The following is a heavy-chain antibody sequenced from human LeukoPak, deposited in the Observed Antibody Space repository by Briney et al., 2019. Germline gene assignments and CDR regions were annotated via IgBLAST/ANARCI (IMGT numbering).Heavy chain of an antibody. V-gene: IGHV4-31*03. CDR3: ARERTYFGSGSYPDS. Sequence: SQTLSLTCTVSGGFTSSGGYYWSWIRQHPGKGLEWIGYIYYSGLTYYNPSLGSRVTVSLDTSRNQFSLKLTSVTAADTAVYYCARERTYFGSGSYPDSWGQGTLVAVSS. CDR1: GGFTSSGGYY. D-gene: IGHD3-10*01. J-gene: IGHJ4*02. CDR2: IYYSGLT.